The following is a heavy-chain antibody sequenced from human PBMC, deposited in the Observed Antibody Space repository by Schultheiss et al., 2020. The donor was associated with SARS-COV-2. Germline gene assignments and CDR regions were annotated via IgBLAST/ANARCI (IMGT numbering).Heavy chain of an antibody. J-gene: IGHJ4*02. Sequence: SQTLSLTCAVYGGSFSGYYWSWIRQPPGKGLEWIGEINHSGSTNYNPSLKSRVTISVDTSKNQFSLKLSSVTAADTAVYYCASSYYYDSSGNQWGQGTLVTVSS. CDR1: GGSFSGYY. CDR2: INHSGST. CDR3: ASSYYYDSSGNQ. V-gene: IGHV4-34*01. D-gene: IGHD3-22*01.